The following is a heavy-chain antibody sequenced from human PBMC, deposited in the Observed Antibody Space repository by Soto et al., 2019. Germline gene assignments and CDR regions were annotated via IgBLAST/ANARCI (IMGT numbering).Heavy chain of an antibody. D-gene: IGHD2-15*01. CDR3: AKDGAPRYCSRSSCHPAGAY. Sequence: GESLKISCAGSGFTFTNYGLHWVRQAPGKGLEWVAVISYDGSNRYYADSVKGRFTISRDNSKNMLYLQMDSLRAEDTAVYYCAKDGAPRYCSRSSCHPAGAYWGQGTLVTVSS. CDR1: GFTFTNYG. V-gene: IGHV3-30*18. J-gene: IGHJ4*02. CDR2: ISYDGSNR.